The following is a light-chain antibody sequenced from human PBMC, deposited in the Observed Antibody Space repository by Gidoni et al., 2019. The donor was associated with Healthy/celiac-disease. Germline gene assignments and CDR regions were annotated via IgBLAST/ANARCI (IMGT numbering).Light chain of an antibody. Sequence: DIQMTHYPSSLYASVGDRVNITCRASQSISSYLNWYQQKPGKAPKLLIYAASSLQSGVPSRFSGSGSGTDFTLTISSLQPEDFATYYCQQSYSTPYTFGQGTKLEIK. V-gene: IGKV1-39*01. CDR3: QQSYSTPYT. CDR2: AAS. J-gene: IGKJ2*01. CDR1: QSISSY.